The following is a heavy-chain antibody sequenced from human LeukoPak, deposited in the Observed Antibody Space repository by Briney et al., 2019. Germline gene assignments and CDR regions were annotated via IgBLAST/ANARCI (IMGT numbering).Heavy chain of an antibody. J-gene: IGHJ4*02. D-gene: IGHD6-19*01. Sequence: GGPLRLSCAASRFTFSSYAMSWVRQAPGKGLEWVSFLSGSGARTYYADSVKGRFTISRDNSKNTLYLQMNSLRAEDTAVYYCAKDLGADVDSSPLDYWGQGTLVTVSS. CDR3: AKDLGADVDSSPLDY. CDR1: RFTFSSYA. CDR2: LSGSGART. V-gene: IGHV3-23*01.